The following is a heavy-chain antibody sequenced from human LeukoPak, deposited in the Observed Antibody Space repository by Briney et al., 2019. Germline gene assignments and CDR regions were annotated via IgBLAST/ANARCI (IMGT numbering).Heavy chain of an antibody. V-gene: IGHV3-53*01. J-gene: IGHJ4*02. CDR1: GFTVGSYY. Sequence: PGGSLRLSCAASGFTVGSYYMNWVRQAPGKGLEWVSVIYSGGSTSSADSVKGRFTIPRDNSKNTLYLQMNSLRAEDTAVYYCAGSTTVAYYWGQGTLVTVSS. D-gene: IGHD4-23*01. CDR2: IYSGGST. CDR3: AGSTTVAYY.